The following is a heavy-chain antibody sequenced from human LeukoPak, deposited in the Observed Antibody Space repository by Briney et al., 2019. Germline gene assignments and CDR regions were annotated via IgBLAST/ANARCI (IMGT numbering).Heavy chain of an antibody. D-gene: IGHD5-12*01. J-gene: IGHJ4*02. CDR2: ISFDESSE. CDR3: AKEVGYGSPYFDY. V-gene: IGHV3-30*18. Sequence: GGSLRLSCAAPGFTFSNYGMHWVRQAPGKGLEWVALISFDESSEYYADSVKGRFSISRDNSKNTLYLQMNNARVDDTAVYYCAKEVGYGSPYFDYWGQGTLVTVSS. CDR1: GFTFSNYG.